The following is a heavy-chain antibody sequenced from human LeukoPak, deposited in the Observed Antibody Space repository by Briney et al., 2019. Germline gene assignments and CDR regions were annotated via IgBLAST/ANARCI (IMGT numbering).Heavy chain of an antibody. Sequence: GGSLRLSCAASGFTFSSYSMNWVRQTPGKGLEWVSYISSSGSTIYYADSVKGRFTISRDNAKNSLYLQMNSLRAEDTAVYYCARAPAVAGIRQIDYWGQGTLVTVSS. D-gene: IGHD6-19*01. CDR2: ISSSGSTI. J-gene: IGHJ4*02. V-gene: IGHV3-48*04. CDR1: GFTFSSYS. CDR3: ARAPAVAGIRQIDY.